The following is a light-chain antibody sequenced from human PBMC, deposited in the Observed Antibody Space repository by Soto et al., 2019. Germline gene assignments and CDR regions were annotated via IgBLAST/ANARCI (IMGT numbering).Light chain of an antibody. J-gene: IGKJ5*01. CDR1: QSISTY. Sequence: DIQMTQSPSSLSASVGDRVTITCRASQSISTYLNWYQQKPGEAPKLLIFVASNLRSGVPSRFSGSGSGTDFTLTISSLQPEDFATYYCQQHGQWPITFGQGTRLEIK. V-gene: IGKV1-39*01. CDR2: VAS. CDR3: QQHGQWPIT.